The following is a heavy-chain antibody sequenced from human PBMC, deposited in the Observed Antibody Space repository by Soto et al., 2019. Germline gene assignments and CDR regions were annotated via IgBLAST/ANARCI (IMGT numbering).Heavy chain of an antibody. V-gene: IGHV3-64*01. J-gene: IGHJ3*02. Sequence: EVQLVESGGGLVQPGGSLRLSCAASGFTFSSYAMHWVRQAPGKGLEYVSAISSNGGSTYSANSVKGRFTISRDNSKNTLYLQMGSLRAEDMAVYYCARARAPDRLTYAFDIWGQGTMVTVSS. D-gene: IGHD7-27*01. CDR2: ISSNGGST. CDR3: ARARAPDRLTYAFDI. CDR1: GFTFSSYA.